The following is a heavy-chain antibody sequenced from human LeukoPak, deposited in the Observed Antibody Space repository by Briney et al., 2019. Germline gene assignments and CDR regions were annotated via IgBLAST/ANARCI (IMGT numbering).Heavy chain of an antibody. V-gene: IGHV1-3*01. CDR3: ARISSRWYYFDY. CDR1: GYTFTSYA. J-gene: IGHJ4*02. CDR2: INAGNGDA. Sequence: GASVKVSCKASGYTFTSYAMHWVRHAPGQRLEWMGWINAGNGDAKYSQKFQGRVTITRDTSASTAYMELSSLRSEYTAVCYCARISSRWYYFDYWGQGTLVTVSS. D-gene: IGHD6-13*01.